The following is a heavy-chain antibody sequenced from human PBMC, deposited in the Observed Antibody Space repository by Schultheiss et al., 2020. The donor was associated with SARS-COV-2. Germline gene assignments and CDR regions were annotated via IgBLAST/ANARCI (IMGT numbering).Heavy chain of an antibody. CDR1: GGTFSSYA. D-gene: IGHD5-24*01. Sequence: SVKVSCKASGGTFSSYAISWVRQAPGQGLEWMGGIIPIFGTANYAQKFQGRVTITADESTSTAYMELNSLRAEDTAVYYCAREGDGYNAGAAFDIWGQGTMVTVSS. CDR3: AREGDGYNAGAAFDI. J-gene: IGHJ3*02. CDR2: IIPIFGTA. V-gene: IGHV1-69*13.